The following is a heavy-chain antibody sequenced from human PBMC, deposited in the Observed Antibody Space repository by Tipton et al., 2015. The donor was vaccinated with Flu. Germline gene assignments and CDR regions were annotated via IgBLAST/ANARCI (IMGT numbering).Heavy chain of an antibody. CDR1: GESIRSAYY. CDR3: VRLYQLLSWVDP. J-gene: IGHJ5*02. D-gene: IGHD2-2*01. V-gene: IGHV4-38-2*01. CDR2: IYHGGT. Sequence: TLSLTCEVSGESIRSAYYWGWIRQPPGKGLEWIGNIYHGGTFYNPSLKSRVTISQDRSKNQFSLNLSSVTAADTAIYYCVRLYQLLSWVDPWGQGILVTVSS.